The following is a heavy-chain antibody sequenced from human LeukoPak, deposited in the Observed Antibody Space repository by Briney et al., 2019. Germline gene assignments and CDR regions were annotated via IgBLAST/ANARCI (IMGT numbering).Heavy chain of an antibody. CDR2: IKQDGSEE. CDR3: ARGGSGSSVYYYYYMDV. V-gene: IGHV3-7*01. D-gene: IGHD3-10*01. J-gene: IGHJ6*03. CDR1: GFTFSSYW. Sequence: PGGSLRLSCAASGFTFSSYWMSWVRQAPGRGLEWVANIKQDGSEEYYVDSVKGRFTISRDNAKNSLYLQMNNLRAEDTAVYYCARGGSGSSVYYYYYMDVWGKGTTVTVSS.